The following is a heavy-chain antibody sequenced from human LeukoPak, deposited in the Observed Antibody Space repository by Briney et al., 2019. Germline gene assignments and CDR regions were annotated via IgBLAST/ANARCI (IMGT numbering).Heavy chain of an antibody. CDR2: ISSNGGST. CDR1: GFTFSSYA. V-gene: IGHV3-64*01. J-gene: IGHJ4*02. Sequence: GALRLFCAASGFTFSSYAMQLVRQAPGKGLEYVSAISSNGGSTYYANSVKGRFTISRDNSKNTLYLQMGSLRAEDMAVYYCARIRGGSYVDYWGQGTLVTVSS. CDR3: ARIRGGSYVDY. D-gene: IGHD1-26*01.